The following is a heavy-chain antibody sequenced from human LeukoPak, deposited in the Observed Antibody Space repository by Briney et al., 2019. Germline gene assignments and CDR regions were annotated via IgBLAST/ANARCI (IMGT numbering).Heavy chain of an antibody. Sequence: ASVKVSCKASGYTFTSYGISWVRQAPGQGLEWMGWISAYNGNTNYAQKLQGRVTMTTDTSTSTAYMELSGLRSEDTAVYYCATDSTYYHDSSGYSFAYWGQGTLVTVSS. D-gene: IGHD3-22*01. CDR2: ISAYNGNT. CDR3: ATDSTYYHDSSGYSFAY. J-gene: IGHJ4*02. V-gene: IGHV1-18*01. CDR1: GYTFTSYG.